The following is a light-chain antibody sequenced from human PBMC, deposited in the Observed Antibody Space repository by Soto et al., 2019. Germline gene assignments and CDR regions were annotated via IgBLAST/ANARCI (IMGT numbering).Light chain of an antibody. J-gene: IGLJ2*01. CDR3: QSYDSNLSVV. V-gene: IGLV1-40*01. CDR2: GNS. CDR1: SSNIGTGYD. Sequence: VVTQPPSVSGAPGQRVTISCTGSSSNIGTGYDVHWYQQLPGTAPKLLIYGNSNRPSGVPDRFSGSKSGTSASLAITGLQAEDEADYYCQSYDSNLSVVFGGGTKLTVL.